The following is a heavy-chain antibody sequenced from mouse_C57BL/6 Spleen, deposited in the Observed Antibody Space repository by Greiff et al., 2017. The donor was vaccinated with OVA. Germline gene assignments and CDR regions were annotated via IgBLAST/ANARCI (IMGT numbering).Heavy chain of an antibody. CDR3: ARCSTTVVAPVFDV. Sequence: EVKLVESGGGLVKPGGSLKLSCAASGFTFSDYGMHWVRQAPEKGLEWVAYISSGSSTIYYADTVKGRFTISRDNAKNTLFLQMTSLRSEDTAMYYCARCSTTVVAPVFDVWGTGTTVTVSS. J-gene: IGHJ1*03. D-gene: IGHD1-1*01. CDR1: GFTFSDYG. CDR2: ISSGSSTI. V-gene: IGHV5-17*01.